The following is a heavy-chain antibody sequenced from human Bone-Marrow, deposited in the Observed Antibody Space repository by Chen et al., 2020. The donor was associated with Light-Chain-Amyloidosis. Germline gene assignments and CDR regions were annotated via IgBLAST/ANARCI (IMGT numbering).Heavy chain of an antibody. CDR2: IYYSGST. CDR3: ARGDQPQNYDSSGYYFDY. CDR1: GGSISSGGYY. D-gene: IGHD3-22*01. J-gene: IGHJ4*02. Sequence: QVQLQESGPGLVKPSQTLSLTCTVSGGSISSGGYYWRWIRQHPGKGLEWIGYIYYSGSTYYNPSLKSRVTISVDTSKNQFSLKLSSVTAADTAVYYCARGDQPQNYDSSGYYFDYWGQGTLVTVSS. V-gene: IGHV4-31*03.